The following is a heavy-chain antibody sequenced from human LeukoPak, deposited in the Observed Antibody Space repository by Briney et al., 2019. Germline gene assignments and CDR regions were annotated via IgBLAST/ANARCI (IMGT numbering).Heavy chain of an antibody. CDR1: GFTFSNYA. J-gene: IGHJ4*02. CDR2: VLYDGTNQ. Sequence: GRSLRLSCAASGFTFSNYAMHWVRQAPGKGLEWVAVVLYDGTNQYYADSVKGRFTISRDNSRNTLYLQMNSLKVEDTAVYYCARDFRDYRDYVAYFDSWGQGTLVTVSS. V-gene: IGHV3-30-3*01. CDR3: ARDFRDYRDYVAYFDS. D-gene: IGHD4-17*01.